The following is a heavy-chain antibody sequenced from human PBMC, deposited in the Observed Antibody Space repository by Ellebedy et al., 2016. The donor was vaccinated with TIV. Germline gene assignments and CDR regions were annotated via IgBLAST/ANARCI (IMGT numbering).Heavy chain of an antibody. CDR2: FDPEDGEP. J-gene: IGHJ3*02. CDR1: GYTLTDLS. D-gene: IGHD3-22*01. Sequence: AASVKVSCKVSGYTLTDLSMQWVRQAPGKGLEWMGGFDPEDGEPSYAQKLQGRVTMTEYTSTDTAYMELSSLGSEDTAVYYCATGLAIVVDDAFDIWGQGTMVTVSS. CDR3: ATGLAIVVDDAFDI. V-gene: IGHV1-24*01.